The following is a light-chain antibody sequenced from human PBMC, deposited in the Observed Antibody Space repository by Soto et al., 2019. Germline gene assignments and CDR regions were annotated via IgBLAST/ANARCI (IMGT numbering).Light chain of an antibody. V-gene: IGKV3-15*01. CDR2: GAS. Sequence: EIVMTQSPATLSVSPGERATLSCRASQSVSSKLAWYQQKVGQAPRLRIYGASTRAAGIPARFSGSGSATEFTLTISSLQSEDFEVYYCQQYDKWPLTFGGGAKVEIK. CDR1: QSVSSK. CDR3: QQYDKWPLT. J-gene: IGKJ4*01.